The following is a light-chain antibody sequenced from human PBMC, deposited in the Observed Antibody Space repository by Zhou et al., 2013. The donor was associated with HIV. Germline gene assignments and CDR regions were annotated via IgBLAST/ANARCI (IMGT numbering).Light chain of an antibody. CDR2: KAS. CDR3: QQYYNYPWT. J-gene: IGKJ1*01. Sequence: IQMTQSPSTLSASVGDRVTITCRASQSIRSWLAWYQQKPGKAPKLLIYKASSLESGVPIRFSGSGSGTEFTLTISSLQPEDFATYYCQQYYNYPWTFGQGTKVAI. V-gene: IGKV1-5*03. CDR1: QSIRSW.